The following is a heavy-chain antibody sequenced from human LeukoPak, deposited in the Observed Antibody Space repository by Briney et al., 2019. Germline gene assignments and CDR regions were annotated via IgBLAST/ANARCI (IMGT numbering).Heavy chain of an antibody. D-gene: IGHD2/OR15-2a*01. CDR2: FDPGNGET. J-gene: IGHJ4*02. CDR3: TGGTFYRLLDY. V-gene: IGHV1-24*01. Sequence: GASVKVSCKVSGYSLTGLSMHWVRQAPGKGLEWMGGFDPGNGETIFTKNFQGRVTMTDDTSTDTAYMELSSLRSEDTAVYYCTGGTFYRLLDYWGQGTLVTVSS. CDR1: GYSLTGLS.